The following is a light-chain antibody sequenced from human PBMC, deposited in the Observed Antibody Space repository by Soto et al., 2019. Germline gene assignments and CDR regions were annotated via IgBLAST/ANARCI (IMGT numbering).Light chain of an antibody. Sequence: EIVLTQSPGTLSLSPGERATLSCRASQSVSSSYVAWYQQKPGQAPRLLIYGASSRATGIPDRLSGSGSGTEFTLTISRLEPEDFAVYYCQQYDSSPRTFGQRIKVEIK. CDR2: GAS. V-gene: IGKV3-20*01. J-gene: IGKJ1*01. CDR1: QSVSSSY. CDR3: QQYDSSPRT.